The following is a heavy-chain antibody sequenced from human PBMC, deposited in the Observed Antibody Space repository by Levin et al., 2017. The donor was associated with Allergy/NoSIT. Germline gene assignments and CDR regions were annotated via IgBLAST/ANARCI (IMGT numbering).Heavy chain of an antibody. CDR3: AREAKGITIFGVVDV. V-gene: IGHV3-53*01. D-gene: IGHD3-3*01. CDR1: GFTVSNNY. J-gene: IGHJ6*02. Sequence: PGGSLRLSCAASGFTVSNNYMSWVRQAPGKGLEWVSVIYSGGSTYYADFVKGRFIISRDNSKNTLSLQMNSLRAEDTAVYYCAREAKGITIFGVVDVWGQGTTVTVSS. CDR2: IYSGGST.